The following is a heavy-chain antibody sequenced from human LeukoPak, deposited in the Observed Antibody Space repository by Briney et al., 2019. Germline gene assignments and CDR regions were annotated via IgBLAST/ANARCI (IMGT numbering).Heavy chain of an antibody. CDR2: ISAYNGNT. CDR3: ARDPTYYYDSSGYPPTETYFDY. V-gene: IGHV1-18*04. Sequence: GASVKVSCKASGYTFTGYYMHWVRPAPGQGLEWMGWISAYNGNTNYAQKLQGRVTMTTDTSTSTAYMELRSLRSDDTAVYYCARDPTYYYDSSGYPPTETYFDYWGQGTLVTVSS. CDR1: GYTFTGYY. D-gene: IGHD3-22*01. J-gene: IGHJ4*02.